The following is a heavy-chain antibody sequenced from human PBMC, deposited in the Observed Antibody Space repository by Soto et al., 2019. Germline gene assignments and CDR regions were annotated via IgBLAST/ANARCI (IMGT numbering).Heavy chain of an antibody. D-gene: IGHD5-18*01. CDR3: TRHPDTAMVTKGYYYGMDV. CDR2: IRSKANSYAT. J-gene: IGHJ6*02. Sequence: EVQLVESGGGLVQPGGSLKLSCAASGFTFSGSAMHWVRQASGKGLEWVGRIRSKANSYATAYAASVKGRFTISRDDSKKTAYLQMNSLKTEDTAVYYCTRHPDTAMVTKGYYYGMDVWGQGTTVTVSS. V-gene: IGHV3-73*02. CDR1: GFTFSGSA.